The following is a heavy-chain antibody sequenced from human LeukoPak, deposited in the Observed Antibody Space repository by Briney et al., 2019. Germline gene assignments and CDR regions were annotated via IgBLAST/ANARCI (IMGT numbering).Heavy chain of an antibody. Sequence: GGSLRLSCAASGFIFSTYSMNWVRQAPGRGLEWLSYISSSGSTTHYTDSVKGRFTISRDNAKYSLYLQMDSLRAEDTALYYCARGGLGSWTFDSWGQGTLVTVSS. V-gene: IGHV3-48*04. CDR3: ARGGLGSWTFDS. CDR2: ISSSGSTT. CDR1: GFIFSTYS. J-gene: IGHJ4*02. D-gene: IGHD1-26*01.